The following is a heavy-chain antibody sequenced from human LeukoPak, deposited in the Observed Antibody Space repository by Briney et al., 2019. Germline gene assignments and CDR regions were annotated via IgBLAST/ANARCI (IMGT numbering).Heavy chain of an antibody. Sequence: PGRSLRLSCAASGFTFSSYSMNWVRQAPGKGLEWVSSISSSSSYIYYADSVKGRFTISRDNAKNSLYLQMNSLRAEDTAVYYCARGNDYGVFFVDVWGQGTTATVSS. CDR2: ISSSSSYI. CDR1: GFTFSSYS. CDR3: ARGNDYGVFFVDV. J-gene: IGHJ6*02. D-gene: IGHD4-17*01. V-gene: IGHV3-21*01.